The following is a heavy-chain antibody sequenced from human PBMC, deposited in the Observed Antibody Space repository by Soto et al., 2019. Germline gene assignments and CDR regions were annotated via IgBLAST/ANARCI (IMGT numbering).Heavy chain of an antibody. CDR1: GFTFSDYW. V-gene: IGHV3-74*01. Sequence: EVQLVESGGGLVQPGGSLRLSCAASGFTFSDYWMHWVRQAPGKVLVWVSRINDDGSSTRYADSVKGRFTISRDNVKNTLYLQLNSLRVGDTAVYYCARSGYSSGWTGWYLDLWGRGTLVPVSS. CDR3: ARSGYSSGWTGWYLDL. D-gene: IGHD6-19*01. CDR2: INDDGSST. J-gene: IGHJ2*01.